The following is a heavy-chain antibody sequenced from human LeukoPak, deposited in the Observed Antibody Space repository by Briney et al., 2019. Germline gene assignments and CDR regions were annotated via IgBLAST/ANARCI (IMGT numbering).Heavy chain of an antibody. D-gene: IGHD3-22*01. CDR3: ARGGYYDSSDNYFDY. V-gene: IGHV1-69*05. Sequence: SVKVSCKASGGTFSSYAISWVRQAPGQGLEWMGGIIPIFGTANYAQKFQGRVTITTDESTSTAYMELSSLRSEDTAVYYCARGGYYDSSDNYFDYWGQGTLVTVSS. CDR2: IIPIFGTA. CDR1: GGTFSSYA. J-gene: IGHJ4*02.